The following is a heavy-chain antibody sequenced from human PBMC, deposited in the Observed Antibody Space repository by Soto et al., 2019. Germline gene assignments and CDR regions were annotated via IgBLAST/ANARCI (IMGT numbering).Heavy chain of an antibody. J-gene: IGHJ6*02. Sequence: QVQLQQWGAGLLTPSETLSLTCAVYGGSFSGYYWSWIRQHPGKGLEWIGEINHSGSTNYNPSLTSRVTISVDPSQNQFSPKLSAVTAADTAVYYCARGMCVVVPASIRYYYYGMDVWGQGTTVTVSS. CDR1: GGSFSGYY. CDR3: ARGMCVVVPASIRYYYYGMDV. V-gene: IGHV4-34*01. D-gene: IGHD2-2*02. CDR2: INHSGST.